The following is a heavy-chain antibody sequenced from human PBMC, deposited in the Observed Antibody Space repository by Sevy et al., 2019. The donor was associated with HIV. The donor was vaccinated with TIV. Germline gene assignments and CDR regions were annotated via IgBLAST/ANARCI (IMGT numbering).Heavy chain of an antibody. CDR1: GFSFQYS. CDR3: ARDRRELSYDSSGYSDAFDI. V-gene: IGHV3-21*01. D-gene: IGHD3-22*01. CDR2: ISSSSNYI. J-gene: IGHJ3*02. Sequence: GGSLRLSCRVSGFSFQYSMNWVRQAPGKGLEWISSISSSSNYIYYADSLKGRFTVSRDNAKNSVYLQMNSLRAEDTAVYYCARDRRELSYDSSGYSDAFDIWCQGTLVTVSS.